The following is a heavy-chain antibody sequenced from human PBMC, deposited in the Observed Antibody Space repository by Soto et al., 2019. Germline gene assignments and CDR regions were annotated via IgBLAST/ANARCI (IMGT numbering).Heavy chain of an antibody. D-gene: IGHD2-15*01. J-gene: IGHJ6*02. CDR1: GFSFITYA. CDR3: AKTMGDCSGGSCYGAYSMDV. Sequence: GGSMRLWCAASGFSFITYAMSCVRQARGKGPAGVSTVSASGGSTYSADSVKGRFTISRDNSKNTVHLQMNSLRAEDTAVYYCAKTMGDCSGGSCYGAYSMDVWGQGITVTVS. V-gene: IGHV3-23*01. CDR2: VSASGGST.